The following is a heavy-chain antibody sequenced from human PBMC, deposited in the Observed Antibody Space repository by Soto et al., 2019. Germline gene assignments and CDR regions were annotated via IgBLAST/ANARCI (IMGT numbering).Heavy chain of an antibody. D-gene: IGHD2-2*01. CDR1: GYTFTSYD. J-gene: IGHJ5*02. V-gene: IGHV1-8*01. CDR3: ARGRLTRYQLLGRDQNWFDP. Sequence: ASVKVSCKASGYTFTSYDINWVRQATGQGLEWMGWMNPNSGNTGYAQKFQGRVTMTRNTSISTAYMELSSLRSEDTAVYYCARGRLTRYQLLGRDQNWFDPWGQGTLVTVSS. CDR2: MNPNSGNT.